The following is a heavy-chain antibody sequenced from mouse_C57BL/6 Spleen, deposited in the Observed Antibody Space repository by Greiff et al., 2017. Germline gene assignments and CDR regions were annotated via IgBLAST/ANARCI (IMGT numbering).Heavy chain of an antibody. Sequence: VQLLQSGAELVKPGASVKFSCTASGFNIKDYYLYWVKQRTEQGLEWIGRIDPEDGETKYAPKFQGKATITADKSANTAYLQLSSLTSEDTAVYYCARSYYGGSYGYYFDDWGQGTTVTVSA. CDR1: GFNIKDYY. J-gene: IGHJ2*01. D-gene: IGHD1-1*01. V-gene: IGHV14-2*01. CDR2: IDPEDGET. CDR3: ARSYYGGSYGYYFDD.